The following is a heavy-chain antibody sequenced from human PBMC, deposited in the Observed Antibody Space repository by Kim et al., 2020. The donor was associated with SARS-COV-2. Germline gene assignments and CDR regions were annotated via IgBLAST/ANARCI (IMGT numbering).Heavy chain of an antibody. V-gene: IGHV3-30-3*01. D-gene: IGHD6-13*01. CDR1: GFTFSTYA. CDR2: ISYDGSNK. Sequence: GGSLRLSCAASGFTFSTYAMHWVRQAPGKGLEWVAVISYDGSNKYYADSVKGRFTISRDNSKNTLYLQMNSLRAEDTAVYYCARGGGSSWSGDFFDYWGQGTLVTASS. CDR3: ARGGGSSWSGDFFDY. J-gene: IGHJ4*02.